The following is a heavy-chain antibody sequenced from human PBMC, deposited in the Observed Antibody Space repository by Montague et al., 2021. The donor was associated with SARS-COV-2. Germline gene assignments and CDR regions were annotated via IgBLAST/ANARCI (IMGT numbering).Heavy chain of an antibody. CDR2: MHYTGHT. D-gene: IGHD6-6*01. J-gene: IGHJ4*02. CDR1: GASVASGNFY. V-gene: IGHV4-61*01. CDR3: ARSRANVPSRPGFDY. Sequence: SETLSLTCTVSGASVASGNFYWSWIRQPPGKGLEWIGYMHYTGHTNYNPSLESRVTMPVDTSKNQFSLTLTSVTAADTAVYYCARSRANVPSRPGFDYWGQGALVTVSS.